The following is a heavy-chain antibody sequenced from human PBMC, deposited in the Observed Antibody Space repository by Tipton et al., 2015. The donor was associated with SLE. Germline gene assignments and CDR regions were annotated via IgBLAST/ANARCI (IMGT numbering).Heavy chain of an antibody. CDR1: GGSINNYY. Sequence: TLSLTCTVSGGSINNYYWSWIRQPPGKGLEWIGYICYSGGTNYNPSLKSRITISVDTSKNQFSLKLSSVTAADTAVYYCARLSLCSGDSCYYAFDIWGQGTMVTFSS. D-gene: IGHD2-15*01. CDR3: ARLSLCSGDSCYYAFDI. CDR2: ICYSGGT. V-gene: IGHV4-59*01. J-gene: IGHJ3*02.